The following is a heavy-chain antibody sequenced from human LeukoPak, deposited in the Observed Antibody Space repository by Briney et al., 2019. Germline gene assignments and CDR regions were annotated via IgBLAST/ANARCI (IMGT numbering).Heavy chain of an antibody. J-gene: IGHJ4*02. V-gene: IGHV3-30*06. D-gene: IGHD3-3*01. Sequence: PGGSLRLSCAASGFTFSSFAMHWVRQAPGKGLEWVAIISDDGNNKGYADSVKGRFTISRDNSKNTLSLQMNSLTAEDTAVYYCAKDRGTIFNVLNYHFDLWGQGVLVTVSS. CDR1: GFTFSSFA. CDR2: ISDDGNNK. CDR3: AKDRGTIFNVLNYHFDL.